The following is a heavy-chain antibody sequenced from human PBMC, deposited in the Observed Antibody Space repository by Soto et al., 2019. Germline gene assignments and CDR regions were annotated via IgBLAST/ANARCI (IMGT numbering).Heavy chain of an antibody. CDR1: GFSLYNSGVG. J-gene: IGHJ6*04. V-gene: IGHV2-5*02. D-gene: IGHD1-1*01. CDR3: AHYTTDAYFDG. Sequence: QITLAESRPTLVKPTQTLTLTCSFSGFSLYNSGVGVRWIRQPPGKALVWLALLYWDDTRRYNPSLKHSLTIAKDSPDNPLVLTMATMAPVDSVRYCFAHYTTDAYFDGWGNGTTVYVSS. CDR2: LYWDDTR.